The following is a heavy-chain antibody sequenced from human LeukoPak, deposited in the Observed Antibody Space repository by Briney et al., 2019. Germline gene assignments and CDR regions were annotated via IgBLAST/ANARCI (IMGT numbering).Heavy chain of an antibody. CDR1: GGTFSSYA. CDR3: VTDLHGINWYVH. J-gene: IGHJ5*02. Sequence: SVKVSCKASGGTFSSYAISWVRQAPGQGLEWMGGIIPIFGTANYAQKFQGRVTITADKSTSTAYMELSSLRSEDTAVYYCVTDLHGINWYVHWGQGTLVTVSS. D-gene: IGHD3-3*02. CDR2: IIPIFGTA. V-gene: IGHV1-69*06.